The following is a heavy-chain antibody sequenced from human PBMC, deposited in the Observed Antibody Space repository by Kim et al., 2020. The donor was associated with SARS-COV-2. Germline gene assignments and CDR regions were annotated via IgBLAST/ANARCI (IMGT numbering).Heavy chain of an antibody. Sequence: GGSLRLSCAASGFAFGTYGIHWVRQAPGKGLEWVALISYDGSKKYYADSVKGRFTISRDNSKNTLYLQLNSLSAEDTAVYYCAKRYYSNTWGLSDWGQGTLVTVSS. CDR1: GFAFGTYG. V-gene: IGHV3-30*01. CDR3: AKRYYSNTWGLSD. J-gene: IGHJ4*02. CDR2: ISYDGSKK. D-gene: IGHD6-13*01.